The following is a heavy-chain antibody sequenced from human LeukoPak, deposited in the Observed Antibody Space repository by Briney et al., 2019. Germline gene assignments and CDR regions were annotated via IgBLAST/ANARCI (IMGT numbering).Heavy chain of an antibody. J-gene: IGHJ5*02. CDR3: ARHLLGYCSGGSCFWFDP. V-gene: IGHV4-59*05. CDR1: GGSISSYY. D-gene: IGHD2-15*01. CDR2: IYYSGST. Sequence: SETLSLTCTGSGGSISSYYWSWIRQPPGKGLKWFGSIYYSGSTYYDPSLKSRVTISVDTSKNQFSLKLSSVTAADTAVYYCARHLLGYCSGGSCFWFDPWGQGTLVTVSS.